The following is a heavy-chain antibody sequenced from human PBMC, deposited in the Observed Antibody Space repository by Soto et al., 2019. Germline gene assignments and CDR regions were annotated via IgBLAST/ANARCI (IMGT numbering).Heavy chain of an antibody. V-gene: IGHV3-23*01. J-gene: IGHJ6*02. CDR2: LDGAGGST. CDR1: GFTFSDFA. CDR3: AAPRDEYGSGVSWFTYGMDI. D-gene: IGHD3-10*01. Sequence: GGALRLSCLASGFTFSDFAMTWVRHVPGRGLEWVASLDGAGGSTYYAESVRGRFSISRDNSQNTLFLQMKRLTVDDTAIYYCAAPRDEYGSGVSWFTYGMDIWGQGTTVNVYS.